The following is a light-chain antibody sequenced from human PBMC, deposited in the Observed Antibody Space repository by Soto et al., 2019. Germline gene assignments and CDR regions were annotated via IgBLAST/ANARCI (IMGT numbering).Light chain of an antibody. V-gene: IGKV1-39*01. CDR2: AAT. J-gene: IGKJ2*01. Sequence: DIQMTQSPSSLSASVGDRVTITCRAGQIISTHLNWYQQKPGKAPKLLIYAATSLQTGVPSRFSGSGSGTDFTLTIRNLQPKDFATYHCQQSHSIPYTFGQGTKLEIK. CDR3: QQSHSIPYT. CDR1: QIISTH.